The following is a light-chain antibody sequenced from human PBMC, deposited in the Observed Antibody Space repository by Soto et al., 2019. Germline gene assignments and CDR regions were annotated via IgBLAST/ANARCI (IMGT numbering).Light chain of an antibody. Sequence: EIVLTQSPGTLSLSPGESATLSCRASQNVGSTSLAWYQQRPGQVPRLLISGTSTRATGIPDRFSGSGSGTEFTLTISSLQSEDFAVYYCQQYNNWPPYTFGQGTKLEIK. CDR1: QNVGST. CDR2: GTS. CDR3: QQYNNWPPYT. J-gene: IGKJ2*01. V-gene: IGKV3D-15*01.